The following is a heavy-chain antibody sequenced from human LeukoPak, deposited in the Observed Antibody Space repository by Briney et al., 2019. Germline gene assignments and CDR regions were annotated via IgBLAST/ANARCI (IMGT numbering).Heavy chain of an antibody. CDR2: IYSGGDT. CDR1: GFTVSGNY. CDR3: ARGPPACSTNCYRYLDY. D-gene: IGHD2-2*01. Sequence: PGGSLRLSCAASGFTVSGNYMSWVRQAPGKGLEWISLIYSGGDTYYPDSVRGRFTISRDNSKNTLYLQMNSLRAEDTAVYYCARGPPACSTNCYRYLDYWGPGTLVTGSS. J-gene: IGHJ4*02. V-gene: IGHV3-53*01.